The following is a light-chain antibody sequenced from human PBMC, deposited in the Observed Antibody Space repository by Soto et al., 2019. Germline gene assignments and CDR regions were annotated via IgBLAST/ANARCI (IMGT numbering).Light chain of an antibody. CDR2: EVT. CDR1: SSDVGGYNY. J-gene: IGLJ1*01. Sequence: QSALTQPASVCGSPGQSITISCTGTSSDVGGYNYVSWYQQYPGKAPKVIIYEVTYRPSGVSHRFSGSRSGNTASLTISGLQAEDEADYYCSSYTGSDTRVFGTGTKLTVL. V-gene: IGLV2-14*01. CDR3: SSYTGSDTRV.